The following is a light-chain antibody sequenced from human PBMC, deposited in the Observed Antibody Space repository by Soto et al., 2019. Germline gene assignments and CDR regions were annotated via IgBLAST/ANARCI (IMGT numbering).Light chain of an antibody. CDR3: QQYGSSPPWT. CDR2: GAS. J-gene: IGKJ1*01. Sequence: EIVLAQSPGTLSLSPGARATLSCRASQSVSSSYLAWYQQRPGQAPRLLIYGASSRATGIPDRFSGSGSGTDFTLTISRLGPEDFAVYYCQQYGSSPPWTFGQGTKVEIK. CDR1: QSVSSSY. V-gene: IGKV3-20*01.